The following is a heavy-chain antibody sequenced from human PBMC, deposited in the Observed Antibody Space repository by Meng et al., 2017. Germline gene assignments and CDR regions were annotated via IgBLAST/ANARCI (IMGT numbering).Heavy chain of an antibody. D-gene: IGHD6-19*01. Sequence: QVQLVESGAGVEKPGSSVKVSCKASGGTFSSYAISWVRQAPGQGLEWMGGIIPIFGTANYAQKFQGRVTITADKSTSTAYMELSSLRSEDTAVYYCHSGWYQAGDDYWGQGTLVTVSS. CDR1: GGTFSSYA. J-gene: IGHJ4*02. CDR2: IIPIFGTA. CDR3: HSGWYQAGDDY. V-gene: IGHV1-69*06.